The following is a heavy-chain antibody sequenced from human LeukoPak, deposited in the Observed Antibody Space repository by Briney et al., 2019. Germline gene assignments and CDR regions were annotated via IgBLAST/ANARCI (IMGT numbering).Heavy chain of an antibody. J-gene: IGHJ5*02. CDR1: GYTFTGYY. D-gene: IGHD6-19*01. CDR2: FNPNSGGT. V-gene: IGHV1-2*02. CDR3: ARGGRAVASLTSNWFDP. Sequence: ASVKVSCKASGYTFTGYYMHWVRQAPGQGLEWMGWFNPNSGGTNYAQKFQGRVTMTRDTSISTAYMELSRLRSDDTAVYYCARGGRAVASLTSNWFDPWGQGTLVTVSS.